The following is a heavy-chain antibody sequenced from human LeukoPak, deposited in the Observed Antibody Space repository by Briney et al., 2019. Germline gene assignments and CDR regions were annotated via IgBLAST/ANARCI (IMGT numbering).Heavy chain of an antibody. D-gene: IGHD2/OR15-2a*01. J-gene: IGHJ4*02. CDR1: GGSLSINSYY. CDR3: ARQSSPFYFVDY. Sequence: SETLSLTCSVSGGSLSINSYYWAWIRQSPGKGLEWLGSLYFRGNTYYNPSLKSRVSMSVDTSKNQFSLRLKSVTAADTAVYFCARQSSPFYFVDYWGQGIPVTVSS. CDR2: LYFRGNT. V-gene: IGHV4-39*07.